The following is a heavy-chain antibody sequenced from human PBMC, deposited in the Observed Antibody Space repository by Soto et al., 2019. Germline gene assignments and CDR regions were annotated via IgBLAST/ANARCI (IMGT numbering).Heavy chain of an antibody. CDR3: ATDRIFGAPIGWFDP. Sequence: ASVKVSCKVSGYTLTELSMHWVRQAPGKGLEWMGGFDPEDGETIYAQKFQGRVTMTEDTSTDTAYMELSSLRSEDTAVYYCATDRIFGAPIGWFDPWGQGTLVTVSS. CDR1: GYTLTELS. V-gene: IGHV1-24*01. D-gene: IGHD3-3*01. J-gene: IGHJ5*02. CDR2: FDPEDGET.